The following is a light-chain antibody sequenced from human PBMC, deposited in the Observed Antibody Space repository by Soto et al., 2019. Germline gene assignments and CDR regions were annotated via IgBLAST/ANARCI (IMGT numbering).Light chain of an antibody. CDR2: EVN. V-gene: IGLV2-14*01. CDR3: SSYTTSSTWV. CDR1: SSDVGGYNY. Sequence: QSALTQPASVSGSPGQSITISCSGTSSDVGGYNYVSWYQQYPGKAPKLMIYEVNNRPSGVSNRFSGSESANTASLTISGLQAEDEADYYCSSYTTSSTWVFGGGTKLTVL. J-gene: IGLJ3*02.